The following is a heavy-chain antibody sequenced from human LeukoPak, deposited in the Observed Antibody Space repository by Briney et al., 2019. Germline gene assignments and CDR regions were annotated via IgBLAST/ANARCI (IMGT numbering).Heavy chain of an antibody. Sequence: GGSLRPSCAASGFTFSSYSMNWVRQAPGKGLEWVSSISSSSSYIYYADSVKGRFTISRDNAKNSLYLQMNSLRAEDTAVYYCASQSYARFDPWGQGTLVTVSS. CDR2: ISSSSSYI. J-gene: IGHJ5*02. D-gene: IGHD3-16*01. CDR1: GFTFSSYS. V-gene: IGHV3-21*01. CDR3: ASQSYARFDP.